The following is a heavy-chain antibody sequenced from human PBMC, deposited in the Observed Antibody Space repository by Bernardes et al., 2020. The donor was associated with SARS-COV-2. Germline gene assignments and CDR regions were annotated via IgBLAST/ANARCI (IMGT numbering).Heavy chain of an antibody. CDR1: GYTFTGYY. J-gene: IGHJ6*02. V-gene: IGHV1-2*04. Sequence: ASVKVSCKASGYTFTGYYMHWVRQAPGQGLEWMGWINPNSGGTNYAQKFQGWVTMTRDTSISTAYMELSRLRSDDTAVYYCAREMVGYFDYYYDMDVWGQGTTVTVSS. CDR2: INPNSGGT. D-gene: IGHD2-8*01. CDR3: AREMVGYFDYYYDMDV.